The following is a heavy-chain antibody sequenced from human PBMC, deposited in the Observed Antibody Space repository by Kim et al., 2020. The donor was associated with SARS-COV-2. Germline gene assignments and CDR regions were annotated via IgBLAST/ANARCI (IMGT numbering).Heavy chain of an antibody. CDR3: ARDIFTYDYDSSGPFRANEAFAI. V-gene: IGHV1-18*01. CDR1: GYSFTDYG. CDR2: ISGYNGNR. J-gene: IGHJ3*02. D-gene: IGHD3-22*01. Sequence: ASVKVSCKASGYSFTDYGVTWVRQAPGQGLEWMGWISGYNGNRKYARKFQDRVTMTTDTSASIGYMELRSLRSDDTAVYYCARDIFTYDYDSSGPFRANEAFAIWGQGTLVSVSS.